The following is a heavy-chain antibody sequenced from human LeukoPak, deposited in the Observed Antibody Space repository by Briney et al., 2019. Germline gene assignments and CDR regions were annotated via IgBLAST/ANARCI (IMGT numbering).Heavy chain of an antibody. CDR2: ISAYNGNT. Sequence: ASVKVSCKASGYTFTSYGISWVRQAPGQGLEWMGWISAYNGNTNYAQKLQGRVTMTRDTSISTAYMELSRLRSDDTAVYYCARARLGYYMDVWGKGTTVTVSS. V-gene: IGHV1-18*01. D-gene: IGHD3-16*01. J-gene: IGHJ6*03. CDR1: GYTFTSYG. CDR3: ARARLGYYMDV.